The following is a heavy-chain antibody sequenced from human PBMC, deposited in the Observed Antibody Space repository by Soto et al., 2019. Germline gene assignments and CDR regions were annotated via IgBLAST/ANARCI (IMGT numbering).Heavy chain of an antibody. V-gene: IGHV4-30-4*01. J-gene: IGHJ4*02. CDR3: ARLVYDTRLNYMYFDF. CDR2: IYYSGHT. CDR1: GGSITSGDNY. Sequence: SETLSLTCTVSGGSITSGDNYWSWIRQPPGKGLEWIGYIYYSGHTYYNPSLKSRLTISVDTSKNQFSLKLTSVTAADTAIYFCARLVYDTRLNYMYFDFWGQGALVTVSS. D-gene: IGHD3-10*01.